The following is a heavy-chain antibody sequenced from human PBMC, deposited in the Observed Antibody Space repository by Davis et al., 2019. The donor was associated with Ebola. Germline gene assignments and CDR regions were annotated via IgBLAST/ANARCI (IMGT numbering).Heavy chain of an antibody. D-gene: IGHD1/OR15-1a*01. CDR1: GFTFGAAN. J-gene: IGHJ4*02. Sequence: GGSLRLSCAASGFTFGAANMNWVRQAPGRGLEWVSSISSSSSYIYYADSVKGRFTISRDNAKNSLYLQMNSLRDEDTAMYYCARDNWYKNDNWGQGTLVTVSS. V-gene: IGHV3-21*01. CDR2: ISSSSSYI. CDR3: ARDNWYKNDN.